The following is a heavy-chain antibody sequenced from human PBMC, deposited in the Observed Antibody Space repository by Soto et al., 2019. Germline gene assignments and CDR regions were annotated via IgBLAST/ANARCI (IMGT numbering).Heavy chain of an antibody. CDR1: VEFFSNYG. V-gene: IGHV1-69*01. Sequence: QVQLVQSGAEVKEPGSSVKVSCKASVEFFSNYGISWVRQAPGQGLEWMGGIIPIFGTISYAEKFQGRVTITADDSTNTVYMELRSLRSADTALYYCARVFPDGWVEPGVVRGYLDTWGRGTLVTVSS. J-gene: IGHJ4*02. CDR2: IIPIFGTI. D-gene: IGHD3-3*01. CDR3: ARVFPDGWVEPGVVRGYLDT.